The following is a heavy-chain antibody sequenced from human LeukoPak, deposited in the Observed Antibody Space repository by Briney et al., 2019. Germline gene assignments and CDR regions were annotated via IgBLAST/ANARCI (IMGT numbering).Heavy chain of an antibody. V-gene: IGHV1-18*04. Sequence: ASVKVSCKASGYTFTRHTISWVRQAPGQGLEWMGWISAYNGNTNYAQHLQGRVTMTTDTSMNTAYLGLRSLRSDDTAVYYCARVMTTVVTAHAFEIWGQGTMVTVSS. CDR3: ARVMTTVVTAHAFEI. CDR2: ISAYNGNT. J-gene: IGHJ3*02. D-gene: IGHD4-11*01. CDR1: GYTFTRHT.